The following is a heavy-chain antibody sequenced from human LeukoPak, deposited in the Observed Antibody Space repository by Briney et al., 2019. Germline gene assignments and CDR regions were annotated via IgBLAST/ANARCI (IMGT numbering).Heavy chain of an antibody. Sequence: SETLSLTCTVSGGSISSYYWSWIRQPAGKGLEWIGRIYTSGSTNYNASLKSRVSMSVDTSKNQFSLKLSSVTAADTAVYYCARTPGYYDFWSGGYYYYMAVWGKGTSVTVSS. CDR3: ARTPGYYDFWSGGYYYYMAV. V-gene: IGHV4-4*07. J-gene: IGHJ6*03. CDR1: GGSISSYY. CDR2: IYTSGST. D-gene: IGHD3-3*01.